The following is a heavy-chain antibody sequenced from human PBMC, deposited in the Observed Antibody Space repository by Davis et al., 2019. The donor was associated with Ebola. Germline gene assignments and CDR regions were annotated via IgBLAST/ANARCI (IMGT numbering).Heavy chain of an antibody. Sequence: SVKVSCKASGDSFSNHAITWVRQAPGQGLEWMGGIIPIFGTTNYAQKFQGRVTMTADTSASTAYMELSSLRSEDTAVYYCARDEGRSGYYLFDYWGQGTLVTVSS. D-gene: IGHD3-22*01. CDR3: ARDEGRSGYYLFDY. J-gene: IGHJ4*02. CDR2: IIPIFGTT. CDR1: GDSFSNHA. V-gene: IGHV1-69*06.